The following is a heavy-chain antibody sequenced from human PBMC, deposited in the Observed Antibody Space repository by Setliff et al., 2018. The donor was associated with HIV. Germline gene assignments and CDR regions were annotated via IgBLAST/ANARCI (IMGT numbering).Heavy chain of an antibody. Sequence: GGSLRLTCSASGLNFSTYVVNWIRQAPGKGLEWVGRIKTRTEGGTTDYAAPLKGRFTISRDDSNNTLYLQMNSLKTEDTAMYYCTGSVWNPGHWGQGSLVTVSS. CDR3: TGSVWNPGH. D-gene: IGHD1-1*01. CDR1: GLNFSTYV. V-gene: IGHV3-15*01. J-gene: IGHJ4*02. CDR2: IKTRTEGGTT.